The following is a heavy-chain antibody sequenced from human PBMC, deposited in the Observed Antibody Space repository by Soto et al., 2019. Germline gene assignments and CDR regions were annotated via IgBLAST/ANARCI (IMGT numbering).Heavy chain of an antibody. J-gene: IGHJ6*04. Sequence: QVHLQQWGAGVLKPSETQSLTCAVYGGSLSGSFWCWVRQPPGRGLEWIGEINQSANTNYGPSLRGRVNISVDTSKNQISLKLRSVSAAETAVYYCARGRPIWWITRKFDTYVMDVWGKGTTVTVSS. D-gene: IGHD1-20*01. CDR2: INQSANT. V-gene: IGHV4-34*02. CDR1: GGSLSGSF. CDR3: ARGRPIWWITRKFDTYVMDV.